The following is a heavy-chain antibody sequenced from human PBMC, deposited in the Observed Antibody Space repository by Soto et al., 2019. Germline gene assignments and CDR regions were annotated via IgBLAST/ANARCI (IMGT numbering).Heavy chain of an antibody. CDR3: AKDVAAAGNDGMDV. J-gene: IGHJ6*02. D-gene: IGHD6-13*01. CDR1: GITFDDYS. Sequence: LIVSCASSGITFDDYSMHLVRQAPGKGLEWVSGISWNSGSIGYADSVKGRFTISRDNAKNSLYLQMNSLRAEDTALYYCAKDVAAAGNDGMDVWGQGTTVTSP. V-gene: IGHV3-9*01. CDR2: ISWNSGSI.